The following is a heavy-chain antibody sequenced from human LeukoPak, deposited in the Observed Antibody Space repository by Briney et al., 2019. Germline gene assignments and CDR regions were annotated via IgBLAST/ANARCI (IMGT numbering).Heavy chain of an antibody. CDR3: AKDGDDCIDF. CDR2: IRYDGGNQ. D-gene: IGHD3-22*01. Sequence: GGSLRLSCVASGVILNTHGMHWVRQAPGKGLEWVAFIRYDGGNQYYADSVKGRFTISRDNSKNTMSLQMNSLRAEDTAVYYCAKDGDDCIDFWGQGTLVTVSS. CDR1: GVILNTHG. V-gene: IGHV3-30*02. J-gene: IGHJ4*02.